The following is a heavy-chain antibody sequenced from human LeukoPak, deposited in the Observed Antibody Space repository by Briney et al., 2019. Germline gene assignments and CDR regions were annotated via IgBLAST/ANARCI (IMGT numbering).Heavy chain of an antibody. CDR3: ARDGGSGWYDY. D-gene: IGHD6-19*01. CDR2: IHTSGST. Sequence: SETLSLTCTVSGGSIKNYYWNWIRQPAGKGLEWIGRIHTSGSTNYNPSLKSRLTVSVDTSKNQFSLRLTSVSAADTAVYYCARDGGSGWYDYWGQGILVTVSS. CDR1: GGSIKNYY. J-gene: IGHJ4*02. V-gene: IGHV4-4*07.